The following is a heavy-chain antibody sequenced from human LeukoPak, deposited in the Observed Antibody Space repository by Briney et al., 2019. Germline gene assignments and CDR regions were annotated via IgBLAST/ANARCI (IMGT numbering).Heavy chain of an antibody. CDR1: GYTFTGYY. J-gene: IGHJ4*02. CDR3: ARDWPARGYSYDYYFDY. V-gene: IGHV1-2*02. D-gene: IGHD5-18*01. Sequence: GASVKVSCKASGYTFTGYYIHWVRQAPGQGLEWMGWINPHSGGTNYAQKFQGRVTMTRDTSISTAYMELSRLTSDDTAVFYCARDWPARGYSYDYYFDYWGQGTLVTVSP. CDR2: INPHSGGT.